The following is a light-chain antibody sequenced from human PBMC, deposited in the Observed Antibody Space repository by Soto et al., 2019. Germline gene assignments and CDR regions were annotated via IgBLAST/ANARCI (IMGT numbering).Light chain of an antibody. CDR3: QQYNNWPPP. V-gene: IGKV3-15*01. Sequence: IVMTQSPATLSVSPGERATLSCRASQSVSSNLAWYQQKPGQAPRLLIYGASTRATGIPARFSGSGSGTEFTLTISSLQSEDFAVYYCQQYNNWPPPFGQGTRLEIK. CDR2: GAS. CDR1: QSVSSN. J-gene: IGKJ5*01.